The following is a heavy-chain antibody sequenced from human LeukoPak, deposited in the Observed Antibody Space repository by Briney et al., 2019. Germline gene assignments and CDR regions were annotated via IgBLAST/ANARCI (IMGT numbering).Heavy chain of an antibody. V-gene: IGHV4-30-4*08. CDR2: IYYSGST. D-gene: IGHD6-13*01. J-gene: IGHJ3*02. CDR3: ARDHIAAAGISDAFVI. Sequence: SQTLSLTCTVSGGSISSGDYYWSWIRQPPGKGLEWIGYIYYSGSTYYNPSLKSRVTISVDTSKNQFSLKLSSVTAADTAVYYCARDHIAAAGISDAFVIWGQGTMVTVSS. CDR1: GGSISSGDYY.